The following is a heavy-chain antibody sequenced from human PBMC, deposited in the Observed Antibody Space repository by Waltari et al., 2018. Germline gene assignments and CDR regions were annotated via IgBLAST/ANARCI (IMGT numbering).Heavy chain of an antibody. V-gene: IGHV3-30*04. J-gene: IGHJ4*02. D-gene: IGHD2-2*01. CDR2: ISYDGSKK. CDR3: ARAHIVVVPAAMLGLGDY. Sequence: QAPVKGLEWVAVISYDGSKKYYVDSVKGRFTISRDNSKNTLYLQMNSLRAEDTAVYYCARAHIVVVPAAMLGLGDYWGQGTLVTVSS.